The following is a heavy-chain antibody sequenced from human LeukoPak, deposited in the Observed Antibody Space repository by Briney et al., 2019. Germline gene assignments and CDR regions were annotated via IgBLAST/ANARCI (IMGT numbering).Heavy chain of an antibody. J-gene: IGHJ4*02. D-gene: IGHD6-6*01. V-gene: IGHV1-18*01. Sequence: ASVKVSFKASGYTFTSYGISWVRQAPGQGLGWMGLISAYNGNTNYAQKLQGRVTMTTDTSTSTAYMELRSLRSDDTAVYCCARGRQLVLFDHWGQGTLVTVSS. CDR2: ISAYNGNT. CDR1: GYTFTSYG. CDR3: ARGRQLVLFDH.